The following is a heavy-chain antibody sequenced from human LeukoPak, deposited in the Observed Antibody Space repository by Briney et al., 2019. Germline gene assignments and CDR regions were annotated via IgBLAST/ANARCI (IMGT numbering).Heavy chain of an antibody. V-gene: IGHV1-2*06. CDR3: ATTHYGDYLDYYYGMDV. CDR2: INPNSGGT. D-gene: IGHD4-17*01. Sequence: GASVTVSCKASGYTFTGYYMHWVRQAPGQGLEWMGRINPNSGGTNYAQKFQGRVTMTRDTSISTAYMELSRLRSDDTAVYYCATTHYGDYLDYYYGMDVWGQGTTVTVSS. CDR1: GYTFTGYY. J-gene: IGHJ6*02.